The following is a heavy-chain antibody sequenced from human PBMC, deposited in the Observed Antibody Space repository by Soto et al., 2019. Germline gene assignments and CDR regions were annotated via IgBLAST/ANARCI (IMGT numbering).Heavy chain of an antibody. CDR1: GGTFKMYA. V-gene: IGHV1-69*01. J-gene: IGHJ4*02. CDR2: IIPIFDTP. D-gene: IGHD3-16*01. Sequence: QVQLVQSGAEVRKPGSAVRVSCKASGGTFKMYAMNWVRQAPGQGLEWMAGIIPIFDTPRYAQKFQGRVTITVDESTTTAYMELSSLRSEDTATYYCTRSIGSGGGMGGFDYWGQGTLVTVAS. CDR3: TRSIGSGGGMGGFDY.